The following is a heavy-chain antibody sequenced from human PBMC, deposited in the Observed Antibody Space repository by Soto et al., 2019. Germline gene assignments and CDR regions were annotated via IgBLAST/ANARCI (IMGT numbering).Heavy chain of an antibody. Sequence: GGSLRLSCAASGFTFSSYDMHWVRQATGKGLEWVSAIGTAGDTYYPGSVKGRFTISRENAKNSLYLQMNSLRAGDTAVYYCARSISVGGLPDYWGQGTLVTVSS. V-gene: IGHV3-13*01. CDR1: GFTFSSYD. D-gene: IGHD3-10*01. CDR3: ARSISVGGLPDY. J-gene: IGHJ4*02. CDR2: IGTAGDT.